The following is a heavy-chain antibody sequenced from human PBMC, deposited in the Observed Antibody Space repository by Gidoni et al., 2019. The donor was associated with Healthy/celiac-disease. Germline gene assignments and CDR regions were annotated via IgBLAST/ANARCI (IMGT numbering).Heavy chain of an antibody. D-gene: IGHD3-10*01. J-gene: IGHJ4*02. Sequence: EVQLVESGGGLVQPGGSLRLSCAASGFTLSSYWMHWVRQAPGKGLGWVSRINSDGSSTSYADSVKGRFTISRDNAKNTLYLQMNSLRAEDTAVYYCARDWEYGSGSCFDYWGQGTLVTVSS. CDR2: INSDGSST. CDR3: ARDWEYGSGSCFDY. CDR1: GFTLSSYW. V-gene: IGHV3-74*01.